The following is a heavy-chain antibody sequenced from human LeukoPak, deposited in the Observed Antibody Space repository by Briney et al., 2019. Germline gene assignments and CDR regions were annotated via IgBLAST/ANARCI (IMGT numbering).Heavy chain of an antibody. D-gene: IGHD2-2*01. CDR1: GGSFSSYA. V-gene: IGHV1-69*13. Sequence: PGASVKVSCKASGGSFSSYAISWVRQAPGQGLEWMGGIIPIFGTANYAQKFQGRVTITADESTSTAYMELSSLRSEDTAVYYCARGIVVVPAATPYYYYYMDVWGKGTTVTVSS. CDR2: IIPIFGTA. J-gene: IGHJ6*03. CDR3: ARGIVVVPAATPYYYYYMDV.